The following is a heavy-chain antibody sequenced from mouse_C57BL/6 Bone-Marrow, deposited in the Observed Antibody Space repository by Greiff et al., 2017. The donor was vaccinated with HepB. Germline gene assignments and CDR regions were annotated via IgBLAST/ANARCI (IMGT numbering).Heavy chain of an antibody. CDR3: ARRGYYDYDEEAGWFAY. CDR2: INPSNGGT. Sequence: QVQLQQPGTELVKPGASVKLSCKASGYTFTSYWMHWVKQRPGQGLEWIGNINPSNGGTNYNEKFKSKATLTVDKSSSTAYMQLSSLTSEDSAVYSCARRGYYDYDEEAGWFAYWGQGTLVTVSA. J-gene: IGHJ3*01. V-gene: IGHV1-53*01. D-gene: IGHD2-4*01. CDR1: GYTFTSYW.